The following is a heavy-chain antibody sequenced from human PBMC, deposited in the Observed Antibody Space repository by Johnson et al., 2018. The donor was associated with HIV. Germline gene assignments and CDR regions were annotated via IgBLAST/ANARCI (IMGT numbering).Heavy chain of an antibody. D-gene: IGHD4-23*01. CDR1: GFTFSNAW. J-gene: IGHJ3*02. V-gene: IGHV3-15*01. CDR2: IKSKTDGGTT. CDR3: TTKTTVVTLGFDI. Sequence: VQLVESGGGLVTPGVSLRLSCAASGFTFSNAWMSWVRQAPGKGLEWVGRIKSKTDGGTTAYAAPVKGRFTISRDDSKNTLYLQMNSLKTEDTAVYYCTTKTTVVTLGFDIWGQGTMVTVSS.